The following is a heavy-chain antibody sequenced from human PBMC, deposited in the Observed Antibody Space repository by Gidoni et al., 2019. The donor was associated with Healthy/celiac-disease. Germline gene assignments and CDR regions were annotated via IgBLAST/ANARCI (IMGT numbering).Heavy chain of an antibody. Sequence: QVQLVESGGGVVQPGRSLRLSCGASGFPFRSYGMHWVRQAPGKGLEWVAVITYDGSNKYYADSVKGRFTISRDNSKNTLYLQMNSLRAEDTAVYYCAKDRRYSYGYGGLNVWGKGTTVTVSS. V-gene: IGHV3-30*18. CDR2: ITYDGSNK. J-gene: IGHJ6*04. CDR1: GFPFRSYG. D-gene: IGHD5-18*01. CDR3: AKDRRYSYGYGGLNV.